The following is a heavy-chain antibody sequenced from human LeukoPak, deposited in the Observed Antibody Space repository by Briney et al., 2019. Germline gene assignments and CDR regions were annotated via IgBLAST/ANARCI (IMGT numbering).Heavy chain of an antibody. Sequence: SETLSLTCTVSGGSISSSSYYWGWIRQPPGKGLEWIGSIYYSGSTYYNPSLKSRVTISVDTSKNQFSLKLSSVTAADTAVYYCARYGSGNLDYWGQGTLVTVSS. CDR3: ARYGSGNLDY. V-gene: IGHV4-39*01. J-gene: IGHJ4*02. CDR1: GGSISSSSYY. D-gene: IGHD3-10*01. CDR2: IYYSGST.